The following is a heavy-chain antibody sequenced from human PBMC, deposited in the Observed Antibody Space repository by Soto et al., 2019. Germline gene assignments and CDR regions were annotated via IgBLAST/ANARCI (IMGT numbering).Heavy chain of an antibody. Sequence: QIQLVQSEGEVKKPGASVKVSCKTSGYTFSNYGVSWVRQAPGQGLEWMGWLNTYNGNTKYAQKFQGRVTMTTDTSANTAYVELRSLRSDDTAVYYCARVQTPTESDLWGQGTLVIVSS. D-gene: IGHD4-4*01. CDR3: ARVQTPTESDL. CDR2: LNTYNGNT. CDR1: GYTFSNYG. V-gene: IGHV1-18*01. J-gene: IGHJ4*02.